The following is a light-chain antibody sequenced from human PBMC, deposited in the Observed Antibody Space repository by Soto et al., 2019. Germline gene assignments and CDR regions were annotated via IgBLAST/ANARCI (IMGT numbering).Light chain of an antibody. CDR3: SSYTSSSSYV. V-gene: IGLV2-14*01. J-gene: IGLJ1*01. Sequence: SVLTQPAPLSGSPGQSIALSLPGTSSDVGAYNSVSWYQQYPGKAPKLMIHDVSNRPSGVSDRFSGSKSGNTASLTISGLQAEDEADYYCSSYTSSSSYVFGSGTQLTVL. CDR1: SSDVGAYNS. CDR2: DVS.